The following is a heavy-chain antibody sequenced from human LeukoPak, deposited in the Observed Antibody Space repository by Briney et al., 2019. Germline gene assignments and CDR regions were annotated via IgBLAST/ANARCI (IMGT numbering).Heavy chain of an antibody. D-gene: IGHD3-9*01. CDR2: FDPEDGET. J-gene: IGHJ5*02. CDR3: ARDLLTYDILTGYYMGNWFDP. CDR1: GYTLTELS. Sequence: ASVKVSCKVSGYTLTELSMHWVRQAPGKGLEWMGGFDPEDGETIYAQKFQGRVTMTEDTSTDTAYMELSSLRSDDTAVYYCARDLLTYDILTGYYMGNWFDPWGQGTLVTVSS. V-gene: IGHV1-24*01.